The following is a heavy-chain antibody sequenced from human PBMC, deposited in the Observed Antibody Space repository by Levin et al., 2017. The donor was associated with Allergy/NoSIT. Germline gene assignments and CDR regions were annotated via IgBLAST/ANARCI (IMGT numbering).Heavy chain of an antibody. J-gene: IGHJ4*02. V-gene: IGHV3-33*01. Sequence: SCAASGFTFSSYGMHWVRQAPGKGREGGAVIWEEGRNKYDADDGKGRFTISRDNSKYTLYLQMNSLRAEDTAVYYCARDIYDSSALWVGYDYWGQGTLVTVSS. CDR1: GFTFSSYG. CDR3: ARDIYDSSALWVGYDY. CDR2: IWEEGRNK. D-gene: IGHD3-22*01.